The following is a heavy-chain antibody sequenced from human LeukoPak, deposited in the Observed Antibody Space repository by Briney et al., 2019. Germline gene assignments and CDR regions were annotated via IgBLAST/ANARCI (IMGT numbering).Heavy chain of an antibody. Sequence: SETLSLTCTVSDGAIAGYSWSWIRQPPGKGLEWIGYIYYSGSTNSNPSLKSRVTISVDTSKNTFFLKLSSVTAADTAVYYCVRHRVGATYRYWGRGTGVTVSS. CDR2: IYYSGST. V-gene: IGHV4-59*08. CDR3: VRHRVGATYRY. D-gene: IGHD1-26*01. CDR1: DGAIAGYS. J-gene: IGHJ4*02.